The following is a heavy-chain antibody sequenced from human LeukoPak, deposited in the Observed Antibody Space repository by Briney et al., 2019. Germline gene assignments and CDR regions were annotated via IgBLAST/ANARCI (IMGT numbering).Heavy chain of an antibody. CDR2: IYYSGST. D-gene: IGHD1-14*01. V-gene: IGHV4-61*01. CDR1: GGSVSSGSYY. Sequence: SETLSLTCTVSGGSVSSGSYYWNWIPQPPGKGLEWIGHIYYSGSTDYNPSLKSRVTISADTSKNQFSLKMTSVTAADTAVYYCAREPGETDEGFEYWGQGTLVTVSS. J-gene: IGHJ4*02. CDR3: AREPGETDEGFEY.